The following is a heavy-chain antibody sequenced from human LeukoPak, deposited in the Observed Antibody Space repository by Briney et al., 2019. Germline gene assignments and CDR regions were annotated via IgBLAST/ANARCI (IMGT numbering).Heavy chain of an antibody. CDR2: IYYSGST. CDR1: GGSISTNY. V-gene: IGHV4-59*13. Sequence: PSETLSLTCTVSGGSISTNYWSWIRQPPGKGLEWMGYIYYSGSTNYNPSLKSRVTITMDTSKSQFSLKLSSVTAADTAIYYCARYSSSTWLGFDYWGQGTLVTVSS. J-gene: IGHJ4*02. CDR3: ARYSSSTWLGFDY. D-gene: IGHD6-13*01.